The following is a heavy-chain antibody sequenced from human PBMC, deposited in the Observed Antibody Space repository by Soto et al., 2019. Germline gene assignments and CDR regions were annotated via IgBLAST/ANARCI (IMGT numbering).Heavy chain of an antibody. CDR1: GFTFSSYG. V-gene: IGHV3-30*18. J-gene: IGHJ4*02. Sequence: QVQLVESGGGVVQPGRSLRLSCAASGFTFSSYGMHWVRQAPGKGLEWVAVISYDGSNKYYADSVKGRFTISRDNSKHTRYLQTNGLRAEDTAVYYCAKDSRIVVVTAPYDYWGQGTLVTVSS. CDR3: AKDSRIVVVTAPYDY. D-gene: IGHD2-21*02. CDR2: ISYDGSNK.